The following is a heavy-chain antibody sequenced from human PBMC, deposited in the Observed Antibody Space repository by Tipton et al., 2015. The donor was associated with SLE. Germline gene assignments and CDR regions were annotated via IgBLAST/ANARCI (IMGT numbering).Heavy chain of an antibody. CDR2: INHSGST. CDR3: AREIVYAMVDY. V-gene: IGHV4-34*01. Sequence: TLSLTCAVYGGSFSGYYWSWIRQPPGKGLEWIGEINHSGSTNYNPSLKSRVTISVDTSKNQFSLKLSSVTAADTAVYYCAREIVYAMVDYWGQGTLVTVSS. J-gene: IGHJ4*02. CDR1: GGSFSGYY. D-gene: IGHD2-8*01.